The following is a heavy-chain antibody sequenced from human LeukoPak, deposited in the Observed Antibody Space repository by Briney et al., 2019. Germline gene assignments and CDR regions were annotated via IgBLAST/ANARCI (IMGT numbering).Heavy chain of an antibody. CDR3: ARSRGGFGDYGSWFDP. Sequence: SETLSLTCTVSGGSLSSYFWSWIRQPPGKGLEWIGYIHNSATTNCNPSLKSRVTTSLDTAKNQFSLKLTSVTAADTAVYFCARSRGGFGDYGSWFDPWGQGTLVTVSS. V-gene: IGHV4-59*12. J-gene: IGHJ5*02. CDR2: IHNSATT. CDR1: GGSLSSYF. D-gene: IGHD4-17*01.